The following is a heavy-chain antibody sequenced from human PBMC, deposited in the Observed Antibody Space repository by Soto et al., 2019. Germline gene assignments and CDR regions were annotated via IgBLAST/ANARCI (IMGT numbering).Heavy chain of an antibody. J-gene: IGHJ4*02. Sequence: GGSLRLSCAASGFTFSSYGMHWVRQAPGKGLEWVAVISYDGSNKYYADSVKGRFTISRDNSKNTLYLQMNSLRAEDTAVYYCANGEGDQQWLDPTQNDYWGQGTLVTVSS. CDR3: ANGEGDQQWLDPTQNDY. D-gene: IGHD6-19*01. V-gene: IGHV3-30*18. CDR2: ISYDGSNK. CDR1: GFTFSSYG.